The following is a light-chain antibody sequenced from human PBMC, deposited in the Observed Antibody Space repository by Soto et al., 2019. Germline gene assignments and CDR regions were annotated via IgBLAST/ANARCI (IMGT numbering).Light chain of an antibody. CDR3: AAWDDSLNARVV. Sequence: QLVLTQPPSASGTPGQRVTISCSGSSSNIGSNTVNWYQQLPGTAPKLLIYSNNQRPSGVPDRFSGSKSGTSVSLAISGLQSEDEADYYCAAWDDSLNARVVFGGGTQLTVL. CDR2: SNN. V-gene: IGLV1-44*01. CDR1: SSNIGSNT. J-gene: IGLJ2*01.